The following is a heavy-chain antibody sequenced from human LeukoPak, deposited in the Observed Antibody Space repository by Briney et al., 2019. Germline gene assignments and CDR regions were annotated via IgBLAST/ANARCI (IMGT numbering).Heavy chain of an antibody. D-gene: IGHD6-19*01. CDR3: ARDGKVASGWYYFDY. CDR1: GFTFSNYA. J-gene: IGHJ4*02. V-gene: IGHV3-64*01. Sequence: GGSLRLSCAASGFTFSNYAMHWVRQAPGKGLEYVSGISSNGGSTYYANSVKGRFIISRDNSKNTLYLQMGSLRAGHMAVYYCARDGKVASGWYYFDYWGQGTLVTVSS. CDR2: ISSNGGST.